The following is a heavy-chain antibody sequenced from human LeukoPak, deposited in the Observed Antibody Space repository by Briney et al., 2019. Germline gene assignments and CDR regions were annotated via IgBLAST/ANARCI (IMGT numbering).Heavy chain of an antibody. D-gene: IGHD3-16*01. V-gene: IGHV3-23*01. CDR2: ISGSGGST. Sequence: GGSLRLSCAGSGFPFTSYSMSWVRQAPGKGLEWVSAISGSGGSTYYADSVKGRFTISRDNSKNTLYLQMNSLRAEDTAVYYCAREGEGDYFDYWGQGTLVTVSS. J-gene: IGHJ4*02. CDR1: GFPFTSYS. CDR3: AREGEGDYFDY.